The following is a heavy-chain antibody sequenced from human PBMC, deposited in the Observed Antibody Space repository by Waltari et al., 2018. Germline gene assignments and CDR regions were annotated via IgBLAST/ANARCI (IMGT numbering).Heavy chain of an antibody. J-gene: IGHJ4*02. CDR1: GFTFSSYS. CDR2: ISSSSSTI. V-gene: IGHV3-48*04. Sequence: EVQLVESGGGLVQPGGSLRLSCAASGFTFSSYSMNWVRQAPGKGLEWVSYISSSSSTIYYADSVKGRFTSSRDNAKNSLYLQMNSLRAEDTAVYYCARGGAYYDFWSGPYWGQGTLVTVSS. CDR3: ARGGAYYDFWSGPY. D-gene: IGHD3-3*01.